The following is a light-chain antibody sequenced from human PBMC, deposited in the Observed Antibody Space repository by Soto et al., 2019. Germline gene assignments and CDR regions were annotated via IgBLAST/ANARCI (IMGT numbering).Light chain of an antibody. J-gene: IGKJ4*02. CDR2: AAS. CDR3: QQSYNLPLT. V-gene: IGKV1-39*01. Sequence: DIHSTKSTSTLSASAGDRVTITCRASQSISNYVNWYQQKPGRAPKFLIYAASTLQSGVPSRFSGSGSGADYTFTISSLQPEDFATYYCQQSYNLPLTFGGGTKVDIK. CDR1: QSISNY.